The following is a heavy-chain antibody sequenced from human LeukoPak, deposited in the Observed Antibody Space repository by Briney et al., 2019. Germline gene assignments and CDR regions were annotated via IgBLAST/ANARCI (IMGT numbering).Heavy chain of an antibody. Sequence: PGGSLRLSCAASGFTFSSYSMNWVRQAPGKGLEWVSAINGIGGSTYYADSVKGRFIISRDNSKNTVYLQMNSLRVEDTALYYCAKDIDWLAFEDWGQGTLVTVSS. V-gene: IGHV3-23*01. CDR2: INGIGGST. CDR3: AKDIDWLAFED. D-gene: IGHD6-19*01. CDR1: GFTFSSYS. J-gene: IGHJ4*02.